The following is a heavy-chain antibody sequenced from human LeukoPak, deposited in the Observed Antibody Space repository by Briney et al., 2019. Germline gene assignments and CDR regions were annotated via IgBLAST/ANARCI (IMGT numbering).Heavy chain of an antibody. J-gene: IGHJ4*02. CDR1: GFTFSSYA. CDR3: ARRSGIAVAGAFDY. CDR2: ISYDGSNK. V-gene: IGHV3-30*04. Sequence: GGSLRLSCAASGFTFSSYAMHWVRQAPGKGLEWVAAISYDGSNKYYADSVKGRFTISRDNSKNTLYLQMNSLRAEDTAVYYCARRSGIAVAGAFDYWGQGTLVTVSS. D-gene: IGHD6-19*01.